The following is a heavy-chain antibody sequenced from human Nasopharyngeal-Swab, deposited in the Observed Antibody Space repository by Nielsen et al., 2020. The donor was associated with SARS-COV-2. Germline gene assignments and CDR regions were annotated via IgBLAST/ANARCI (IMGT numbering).Heavy chain of an antibody. CDR3: ASSSWPKYYFDY. CDR1: GYSMNSGYY. CDR2: IYTSGST. Sequence: SETLSLTCAVSGYSMNSGYYWSWIRQPAGKGLEWIGRIYTSGSTNYNPSLKSRVTMSVDTSKNQFSLKLSSVTAADTAVYYCASSSWPKYYFDYWGQGTLVTVSS. D-gene: IGHD6-13*01. J-gene: IGHJ4*02. V-gene: IGHV4-4*07.